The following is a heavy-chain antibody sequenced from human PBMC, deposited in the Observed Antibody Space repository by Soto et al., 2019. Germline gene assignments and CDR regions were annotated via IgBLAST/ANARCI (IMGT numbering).Heavy chain of an antibody. D-gene: IGHD6-13*01. CDR1: GVSISSADYY. V-gene: IGHV4-31*03. Sequence: SETLSLTCTVSGVSISSADYYWTWIRHHPGKGLEWIGYMYPSGSSNYNPSLKSRVTISIDTSKNQFSLKLSSVTAADTAVYYCARRQLGLARGFGWGQGTLVTVSS. J-gene: IGHJ4*02. CDR2: MYPSGSS. CDR3: ARRQLGLARGFG.